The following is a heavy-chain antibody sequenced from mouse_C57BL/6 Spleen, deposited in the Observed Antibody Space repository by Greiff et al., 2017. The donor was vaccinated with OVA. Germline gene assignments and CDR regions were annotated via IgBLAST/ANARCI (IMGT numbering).Heavy chain of an antibody. Sequence: QVHVKQSGPELVKPGASVKISCKASGYAFSSSWMNWVKQRPGKGLEWIGRIYPGDGDTNYNGKFKGKATLTADKSSSTAYMQLSSLTSEDSAVYFCARGDYGTWYFDVWGTGTTVTVSS. CDR2: IYPGDGDT. D-gene: IGHD2-1*01. J-gene: IGHJ1*03. V-gene: IGHV1-82*01. CDR1: GYAFSSSW. CDR3: ARGDYGTWYFDV.